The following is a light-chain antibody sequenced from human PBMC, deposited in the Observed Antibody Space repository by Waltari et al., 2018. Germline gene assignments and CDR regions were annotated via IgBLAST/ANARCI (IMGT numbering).Light chain of an antibody. Sequence: NFMLTQPHSVSDSPGKTVTISCTRSSGSLASNYVQWYQQRPGSAPTTVIYEDNQRPSGVPDRFSGSIDSSSNSASLTISGLKTEDEADYYCQSYDSSNQRVFGTGTKVTVL. J-gene: IGLJ1*01. CDR1: SGSLASNY. CDR2: EDN. CDR3: QSYDSSNQRV. V-gene: IGLV6-57*03.